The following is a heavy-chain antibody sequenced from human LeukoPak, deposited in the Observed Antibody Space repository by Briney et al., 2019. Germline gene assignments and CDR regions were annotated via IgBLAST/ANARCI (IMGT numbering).Heavy chain of an antibody. J-gene: IGHJ6*03. D-gene: IGHD5-12*01. CDR1: GFTFSSYS. Sequence: GGSLRLSCAASGFTFSSYSMNWVRQAPGKGLEWVSSISSSSSYIYYADSVKGRFTISRDNAKNSLYLQMNSLRAEDTAVYYCTRHSDSGYDSGPNYYYYMDVWGKGTTVTVSS. CDR3: TRHSDSGYDSGPNYYYYMDV. CDR2: ISSSSSYI. V-gene: IGHV3-21*04.